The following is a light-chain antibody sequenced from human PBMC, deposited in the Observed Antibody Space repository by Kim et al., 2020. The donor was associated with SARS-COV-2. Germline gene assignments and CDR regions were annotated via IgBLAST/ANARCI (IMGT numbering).Light chain of an antibody. Sequence: GQRVTISCPGRSSNIGSNTVNWYQQLPGTAPKLLISSNNQRPSGVPDRFSGSQSGTSASLAISGLQSEDEADYYCAAWDDSLTGVVFGGGTQLTVL. CDR1: SSNIGSNT. V-gene: IGLV1-44*01. J-gene: IGLJ2*01. CDR2: SNN. CDR3: AAWDDSLTGVV.